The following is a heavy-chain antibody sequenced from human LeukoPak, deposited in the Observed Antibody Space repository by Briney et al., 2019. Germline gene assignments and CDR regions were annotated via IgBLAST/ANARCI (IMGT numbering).Heavy chain of an antibody. Sequence: ASVKVSCKASGYTFTSYGISWVRQAPGQGLEWMGWISAYNGNTNYAQKFQGRVTMTRDTSTSTVYMELSSLRSEDTAVYYCASIVVVPAAREDAFDIWGQGTMVTVSS. J-gene: IGHJ3*02. CDR1: GYTFTSYG. D-gene: IGHD2-2*01. CDR3: ASIVVVPAAREDAFDI. V-gene: IGHV1-18*01. CDR2: ISAYNGNT.